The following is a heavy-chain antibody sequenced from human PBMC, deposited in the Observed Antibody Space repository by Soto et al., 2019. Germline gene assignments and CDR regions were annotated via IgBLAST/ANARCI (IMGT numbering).Heavy chain of an antibody. V-gene: IGHV4-59*08. D-gene: IGHD1-1*01. Sequence: SETLSLTCTVSGGSISSYYWSWIRQPPGKGLEWIGYIYYSGSTNYNPSLKSRVTISVDTSKNQFSLKLSSVTAADTAVYYCARLEGGHAFDIWGQGTMVTVSS. CDR1: GGSISSYY. J-gene: IGHJ3*02. CDR3: ARLEGGHAFDI. CDR2: IYYSGST.